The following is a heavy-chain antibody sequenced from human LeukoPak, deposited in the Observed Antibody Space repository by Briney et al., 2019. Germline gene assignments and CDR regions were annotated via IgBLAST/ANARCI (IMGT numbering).Heavy chain of an antibody. V-gene: IGHV3-33*01. CDR1: GFTFSSYG. Sequence: QPGRSLRLSCAASGFTFSSYGMHWVRQAPGKGREGVAVIWYDGSNKYYADSVKGRFTISRDNSKNTLYLQMNSLRAEDTAVYYCARERRYFDWSLGPSYYYYGMDVWGKGTTVTVSS. D-gene: IGHD3-9*01. J-gene: IGHJ6*04. CDR2: IWYDGSNK. CDR3: ARERRYFDWSLGPSYYYYGMDV.